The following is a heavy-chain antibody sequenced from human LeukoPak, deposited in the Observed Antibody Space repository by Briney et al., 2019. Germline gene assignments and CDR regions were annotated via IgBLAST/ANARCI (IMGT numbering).Heavy chain of an antibody. CDR2: ISSNGGST. Sequence: PGGSLRLSFAASGFTFSSYAMHWVRQAPGKGLEYVSAISSNGGSTYYANSVKGRFTISRDNSKNTLYLQMGSLRAEDMAVYYCARDRNKVGAQKVVGVIDYWGQGTLVTVSS. CDR3: ARDRNKVGAQKVVGVIDY. J-gene: IGHJ4*02. CDR1: GFTFSSYA. D-gene: IGHD1-26*01. V-gene: IGHV3-64*01.